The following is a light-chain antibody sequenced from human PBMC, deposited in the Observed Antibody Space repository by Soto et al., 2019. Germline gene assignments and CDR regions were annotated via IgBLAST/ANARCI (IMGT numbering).Light chain of an antibody. J-gene: IGKJ1*01. V-gene: IGKV3-20*01. CDR3: HQYGSSPRA. CDR1: QTLRSGY. CDR2: DVS. Sequence: EIVLTQSPGTLSLSPGDRATLSCRASQTLRSGYLAWYQHKPGQPPRLLIYDVSSRTPGTPDRFSGSGSGTAFALTISRLEPEDFAVYYCHQYGSSPRAFGQGTKVEVK.